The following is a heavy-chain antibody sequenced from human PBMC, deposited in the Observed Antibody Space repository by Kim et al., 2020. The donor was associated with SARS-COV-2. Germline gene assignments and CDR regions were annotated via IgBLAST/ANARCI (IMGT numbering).Heavy chain of an antibody. CDR2: IIPIFGTA. V-gene: IGHV1-69*13. CDR3: AREPYYYDSSGYYSPNWFDP. Sequence: SVKVSCKASGGTFSSYAISWVRQAPGQGLEWMGGIIPIFGTANYAQKFQGRVTITADESTSTAYMELSSLRSEDTAVYYCAREPYYYDSSGYYSPNWFDPWGQGTLVTVSS. J-gene: IGHJ5*02. D-gene: IGHD3-22*01. CDR1: GGTFSSYA.